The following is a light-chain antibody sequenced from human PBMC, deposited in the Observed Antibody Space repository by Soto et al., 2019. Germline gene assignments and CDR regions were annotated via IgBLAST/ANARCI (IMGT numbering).Light chain of an antibody. CDR1: AGDVGAYNY. CDR3: CSYAGNYIYV. Sequence: QSVLTQPRSVSGSPGQSVTISCSGTAGDVGAYNYVSWYQQHPGKAPNLIIYDVTKRPSGVPDRFSGSKSGNTAYLTISGLQAEDESDYYCCSYAGNYIYVFGRGTKVTV. V-gene: IGLV2-11*01. J-gene: IGLJ1*01. CDR2: DVT.